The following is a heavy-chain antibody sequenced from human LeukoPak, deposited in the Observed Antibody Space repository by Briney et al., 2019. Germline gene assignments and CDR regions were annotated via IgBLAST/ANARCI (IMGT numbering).Heavy chain of an antibody. CDR2: IYYSGST. CDR3: AREAAYYDSSGYYYYYGMDV. CDR1: GGSTSSYY. D-gene: IGHD3-22*01. Sequence: SQTLSLTRTLSGGSTSSYYCSWIRQPPGTGLEWIGYIYYSGSTNYIPSLKCRVTISVDTSKKQFSLKLSSVTAADTAVYYCAREAAYYDSSGYYYYYGMDVWGQGTTVTVSS. J-gene: IGHJ6*02. V-gene: IGHV4-59*01.